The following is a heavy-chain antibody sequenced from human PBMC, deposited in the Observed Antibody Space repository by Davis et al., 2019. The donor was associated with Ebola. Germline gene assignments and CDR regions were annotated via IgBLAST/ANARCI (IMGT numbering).Heavy chain of an antibody. J-gene: IGHJ5*02. D-gene: IGHD2-2*01. CDR3: ARAAVSASKSWFDP. CDR1: GFTLSIYT. Sequence: PGGSLRLSCAASGFTLSIYTMHWVRQAPGKGLEWVAAISSDGRNKHYADSVRGRVVISRDNAKNSLFLQMNSLGAEDTAVYYCARAAVSASKSWFDPWGQGTLVTVSS. CDR2: ISSDGRNK. V-gene: IGHV3-30*09.